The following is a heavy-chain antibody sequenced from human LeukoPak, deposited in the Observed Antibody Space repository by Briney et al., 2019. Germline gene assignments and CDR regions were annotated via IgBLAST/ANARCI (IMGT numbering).Heavy chain of an antibody. CDR2: ISYDGSNK. CDR1: GFTFSSYA. Sequence: GGSLRLSCAASGFTFSSYAMHWVRQAPGKGLEWVAVISYDGSNKYYADSVKGRFTISRDNSKNTLYLQMNSLRAEDTAVYYCAKKGLAVAGLGYFDYWGQGTLVTVSS. J-gene: IGHJ4*02. D-gene: IGHD6-19*01. CDR3: AKKGLAVAGLGYFDY. V-gene: IGHV3-30-3*02.